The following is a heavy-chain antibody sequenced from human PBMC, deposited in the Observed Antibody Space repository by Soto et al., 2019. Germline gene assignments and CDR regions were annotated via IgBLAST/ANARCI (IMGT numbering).Heavy chain of an antibody. CDR1: GYTFTSYG. CDR2: ISAYNGNT. V-gene: IGHV1-18*01. D-gene: IGHD6-13*01. Sequence: GASVKVSCKASGYTFTSYGISWVRQAPGQGLEWMGWISAYNGNTNYAQKLQGRVTMTTDTSTSTAYMELRSLRSDDTAVYYCASGAPWHSSSWDYGMDVWGQGTTVTVSS. J-gene: IGHJ6*02. CDR3: ASGAPWHSSSWDYGMDV.